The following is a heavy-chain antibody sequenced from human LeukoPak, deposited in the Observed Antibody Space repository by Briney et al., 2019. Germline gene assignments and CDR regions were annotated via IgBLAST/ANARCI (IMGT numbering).Heavy chain of an antibody. CDR1: GYTFTSYY. J-gene: IGHJ4*02. V-gene: IGHV1-46*01. CDR3: AKIAVTTTRAYYFDF. D-gene: IGHD6-19*01. CDR2: INPSGGST. Sequence: ASVKVSCKASGYTFTSYYMHWVRQAPGQGLEWMGIINPSGGSTTYAQKFQGRVTMTRDTSTSTVYMELSSLRSEDTAVYYCAKIAVTTTRAYYFDFWGQGTLVTVSS.